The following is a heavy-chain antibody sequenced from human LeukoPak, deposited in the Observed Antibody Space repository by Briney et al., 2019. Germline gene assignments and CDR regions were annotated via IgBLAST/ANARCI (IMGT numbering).Heavy chain of an antibody. Sequence: GGSLRLSCAASGFIFRTYAMHWVRQAPGKRLEYVSAISPDGTSTYYADSVRGRFSISRDNSKNTLYLQMSSLRAEDTAVYYCVPKGTEGYWGQGTLVTVSS. V-gene: IGHV3-64D*06. CDR1: GFIFRTYA. CDR2: ISPDGTST. J-gene: IGHJ4*02. CDR3: VPKGTEGY.